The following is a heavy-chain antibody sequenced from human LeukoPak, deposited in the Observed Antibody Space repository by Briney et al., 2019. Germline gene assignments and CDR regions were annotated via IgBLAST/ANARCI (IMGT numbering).Heavy chain of an antibody. CDR1: GYTFTGYY. J-gene: IGHJ4*02. Sequence: ASVKVSCKASGYTFTGYYMHWVRQAPGQGLEWMGWINPNSGGTNYAQKFQGRVTMTRDTSISTAYMELSRLRSDDTAVYYYARVFYYYDSSGYEKYYFDYWGQGTLVTVSS. V-gene: IGHV1-2*02. D-gene: IGHD3-22*01. CDR3: ARVFYYYDSSGYEKYYFDY. CDR2: INPNSGGT.